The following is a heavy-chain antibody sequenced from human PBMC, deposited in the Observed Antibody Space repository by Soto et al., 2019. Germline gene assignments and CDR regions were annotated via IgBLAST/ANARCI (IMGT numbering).Heavy chain of an antibody. CDR3: ATFITATGPGWGRAFEY. CDR2: ISSSGGTT. CDR1: GCNFNNSA. D-gene: IGHD3-10*01. V-gene: IGHV3-23*01. J-gene: IGHJ4*02. Sequence: WGSLRLSCATSGCNFNNSAMSWGRQAPGARLAWVSFISSSGGTTYYADSVKGRFTISRDNSRNTVFLQMNTLGAEDTAIYYCATFITATGPGWGRAFEYWGQGTRVTVSS.